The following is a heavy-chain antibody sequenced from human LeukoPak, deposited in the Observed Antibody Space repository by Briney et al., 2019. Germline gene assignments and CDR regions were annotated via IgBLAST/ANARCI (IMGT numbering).Heavy chain of an antibody. CDR1: GYTFTSYG. CDR2: ISAYNGNT. Sequence: ASVKVSCKASGYTFTSYGISWVRQAPGQGLEWMGWISAYNGNTNYAQKLQGRVTMTTDTSTSTAYMELRSLRSDDTAVYYCARFAQLDYYYYYMDVWGEGTTVTVSS. J-gene: IGHJ6*03. CDR3: ARFAQLDYYYYYMDV. V-gene: IGHV1-18*01. D-gene: IGHD6-6*01.